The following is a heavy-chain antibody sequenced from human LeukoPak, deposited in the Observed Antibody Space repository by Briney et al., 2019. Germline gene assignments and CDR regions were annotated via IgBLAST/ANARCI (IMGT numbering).Heavy chain of an antibody. J-gene: IGHJ6*03. CDR1: GYTFTSYD. V-gene: IGHV1-8*02. CDR2: MNPNSGNT. Sequence: GASVKVSCKASGYTFTSYDINWVRQATGQGLEWMGWMNPNSGNTGYAQKFQGRVTMTRNTSISTAYMELSSLRSEDTAVYYCARGRLRYFDWSRGFYYYYYYMDVWGKGTTVTISS. D-gene: IGHD3-9*01. CDR3: ARGRLRYFDWSRGFYYYYYYMDV.